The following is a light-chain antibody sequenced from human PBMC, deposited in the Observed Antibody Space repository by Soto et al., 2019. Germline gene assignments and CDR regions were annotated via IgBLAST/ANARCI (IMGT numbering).Light chain of an antibody. Sequence: QSLLAQPPSASGSPGQPVTVACTGTSSDVGYYNYVSWYQQPPGKAPKLLIYDVSKRPSGVPDRFSGSKSGNTASLTVSGLQAENEGDYYCSSYAGSNSPYVFGTGTKVTVL. CDR3: SSYAGSNSPYV. V-gene: IGLV2-8*01. CDR1: SSDVGYYNY. J-gene: IGLJ1*01. CDR2: DVS.